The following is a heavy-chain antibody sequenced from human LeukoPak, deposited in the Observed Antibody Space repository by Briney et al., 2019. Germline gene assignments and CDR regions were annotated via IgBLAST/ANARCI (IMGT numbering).Heavy chain of an antibody. CDR2: ISGSGRTT. CDR3: GSGTMSGASPTDY. J-gene: IGHJ4*02. CDR1: GFTFSTYA. D-gene: IGHD1-1*01. V-gene: IGHV3-23*01. Sequence: GGSPRLSCAASGFTFSTYAMNWVRQAPGKGLEWVSSISGSGRTTYYADSVKGRFTISRDDSKNMLYLQMNSLRAEDTAVYYCGSGTMSGASPTDYWGQGTLVIVSS.